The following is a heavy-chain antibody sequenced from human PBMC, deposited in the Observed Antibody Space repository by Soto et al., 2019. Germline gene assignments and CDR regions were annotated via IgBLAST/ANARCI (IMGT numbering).Heavy chain of an antibody. CDR3: AGTEGYSSGWPQGNWFEP. Sequence: SETLSLTCTVSVGSISSYYWSCIRQAPGKGLEWIGYIYYSGSTNYNPSLKSRVTISVDTSKNQFSLKLSSVTAADTAVYYCAGTEGYSSGWPQGNWFEPLGQGTLVNVSS. CDR2: IYYSGST. D-gene: IGHD6-19*01. CDR1: VGSISSYY. V-gene: IGHV4-59*01. J-gene: IGHJ5*02.